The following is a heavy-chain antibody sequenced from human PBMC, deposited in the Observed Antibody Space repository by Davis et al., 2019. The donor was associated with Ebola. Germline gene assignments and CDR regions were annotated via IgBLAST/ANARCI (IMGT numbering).Heavy chain of an antibody. CDR3: AGAPCVLRFLAWSRDV. D-gene: IGHD3-3*01. J-gene: IGHJ6*01. V-gene: IGHV4-4*02. Sequence: MPSETLSLTCAVSAGSISSTNWRRWVRQPPGKGLEWIGEIYHSGSTNYNPSLKSRVTISVDKSKNQFSLKLSSVTAADTAVYYCAGAPCVLRFLAWSRDVWGQGTPVTVSS. CDR2: IYHSGST. CDR1: AGSISSTNW.